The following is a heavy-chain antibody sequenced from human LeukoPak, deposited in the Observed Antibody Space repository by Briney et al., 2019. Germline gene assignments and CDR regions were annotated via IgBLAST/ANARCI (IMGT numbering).Heavy chain of an antibody. D-gene: IGHD3-22*01. CDR1: GFTFDDYA. Sequence: GGSLRLSCAASGFTFDDYAMFWVRQAPGKGLEWVSGISWNSKNIGYAASVKGRFTISRDDAKNSLYLQMNSLRAEDTAFYYCAKGSRDSSGFYYYYGMDVWGQGTTVTVSS. J-gene: IGHJ6*02. CDR3: AKGSRDSSGFYYYYGMDV. V-gene: IGHV3-9*01. CDR2: ISWNSKNI.